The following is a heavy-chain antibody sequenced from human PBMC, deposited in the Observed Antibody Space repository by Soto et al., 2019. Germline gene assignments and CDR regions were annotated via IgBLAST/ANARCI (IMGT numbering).Heavy chain of an antibody. CDR2: ISSSSSYI. Sequence: EVQLVESGGGLVEPGGSLRLSCAASGFTFSSYSMNWVRQAPGKGLEWVSSISSSSSYIYYADSVKGRFTISRDNAKNSLYLQMNSLRAEDTAVYYCARVGITMVRELDIWGQGTMVTVSS. V-gene: IGHV3-21*01. D-gene: IGHD3-10*01. J-gene: IGHJ3*02. CDR1: GFTFSSYS. CDR3: ARVGITMVRELDI.